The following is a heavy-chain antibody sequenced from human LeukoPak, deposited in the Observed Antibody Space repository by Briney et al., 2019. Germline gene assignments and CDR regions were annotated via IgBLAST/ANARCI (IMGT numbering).Heavy chain of an antibody. CDR3: ARDISASGIFFDS. CDR2: INEDGREK. D-gene: IGHD6-13*01. Sequence: GGSLRLSCEASGFTFTSHWMSWVRQVPGKGLEWVAKINEDGREKYYVDSVKGRFTISRDNAKNSLSLQMNSLRAEDTAVYFCARDISASGIFFDSWGQGTLVTVSS. V-gene: IGHV3-7*01. J-gene: IGHJ4*02. CDR1: GFTFTSHW.